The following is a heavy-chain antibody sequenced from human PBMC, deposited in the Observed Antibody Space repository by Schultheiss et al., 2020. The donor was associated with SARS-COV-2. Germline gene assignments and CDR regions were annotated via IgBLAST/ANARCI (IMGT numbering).Heavy chain of an antibody. D-gene: IGHD2/OR15-2a*01. CDR2: IYYSGST. CDR1: GGSISSSSYY. Sequence: SQTLSLTCTVSGGSISSSSYYWGWIRQPPGKGLEWIGSIYYSGSTYYNPSLKSRVTISVDTSKNQFSLKLSSVTAADTAVYYCARGYASNSRDFDYWGQGTLVTVSS. J-gene: IGHJ4*02. V-gene: IGHV4-39*07. CDR3: ARGYASNSRDFDY.